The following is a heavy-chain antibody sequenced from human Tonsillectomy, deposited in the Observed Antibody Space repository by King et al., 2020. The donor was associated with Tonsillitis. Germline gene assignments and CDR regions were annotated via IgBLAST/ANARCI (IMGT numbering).Heavy chain of an antibody. D-gene: IGHD6-13*01. CDR2: IYYSGST. Sequence: QVQLQESGPGLVKPSETLSLTCTVSGGSISSYYWSWIRQPPGKGLEWIGYIYYSGSTNYNPSLKSRVTISVDTSKNQFSLKLSSVTAADTAVYYCARHGSIGRRAAALGGNLDPWGQGTLVTVSS. J-gene: IGHJ5*02. CDR1: GGSISSYY. V-gene: IGHV4-59*08. CDR3: ARHGSIGRRAAALGGNLDP.